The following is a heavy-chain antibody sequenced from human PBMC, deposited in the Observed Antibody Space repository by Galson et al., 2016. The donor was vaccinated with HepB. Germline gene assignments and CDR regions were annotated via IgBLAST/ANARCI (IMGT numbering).Heavy chain of an antibody. D-gene: IGHD2-2*01. V-gene: IGHV4-31*03. CDR2: IYYSGST. CDR3: ARERPLLCFDY. J-gene: IGHJ4*02. Sequence: TLSLTCTVSGGSISSGGYYWSWIRQHPGKGLEFIGYIYYSGSTYYNPSLKGRVTISADTTKNQFSLKLNSVTAAVTAVYYCARERPLLCFDYWGQGTLVTVSS. CDR1: GGSISSGGYY.